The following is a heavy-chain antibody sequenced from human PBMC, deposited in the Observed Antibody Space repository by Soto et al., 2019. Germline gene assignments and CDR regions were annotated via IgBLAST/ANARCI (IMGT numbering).Heavy chain of an antibody. CDR2: IRNDGSNK. Sequence: GGSLRLSCAASGFTFSSYGMHWVRQAPGKGLEWVGFIRNDGSNKISADSVKGRFTISRDNSKNTVDLQMNSLRGDDTAVYYCARDGAPAVGNFDYSGQGTLVTVSS. V-gene: IGHV3-30*02. D-gene: IGHD6-13*01. CDR1: GFTFSSYG. CDR3: ARDGAPAVGNFDY. J-gene: IGHJ4*02.